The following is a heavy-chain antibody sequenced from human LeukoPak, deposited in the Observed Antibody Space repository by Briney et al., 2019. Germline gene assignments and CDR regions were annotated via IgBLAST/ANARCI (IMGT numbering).Heavy chain of an antibody. Sequence: GGSLRLSCTASGFTFGDYAMSWVRQAPGKGLEWVGFIRSEAYGGTTEYAASVKGRFTISRDDSKSIAYLQMNSLKTEDTAVYYCTRAQFGYYFDYWGQGTLVTVSS. CDR3: TRAQFGYYFDY. D-gene: IGHD3-10*01. V-gene: IGHV3-49*04. J-gene: IGHJ4*02. CDR2: IRSEAYGGTT. CDR1: GFTFGDYA.